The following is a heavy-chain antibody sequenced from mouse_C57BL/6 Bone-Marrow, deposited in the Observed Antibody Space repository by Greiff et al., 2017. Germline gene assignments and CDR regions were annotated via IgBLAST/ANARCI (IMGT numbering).Heavy chain of an antibody. J-gene: IGHJ3*01. CDR2: IDPENGDT. Sequence: EVQLQQSGAELVRPGASVKLSCTASGFNIKDDYMHWVKQRPEQGLEWIGWIDPENGDTEYASKFQGKAPITADTSSNTAYLQLSSLTSEDTAVYYCTTSWFAYWGQGTLVTVSA. V-gene: IGHV14-4*01. CDR3: TTSWFAY. CDR1: GFNIKDDY.